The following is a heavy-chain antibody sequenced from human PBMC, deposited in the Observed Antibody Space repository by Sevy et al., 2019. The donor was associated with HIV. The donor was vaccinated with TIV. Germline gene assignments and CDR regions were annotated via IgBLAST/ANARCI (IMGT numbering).Heavy chain of an antibody. Sequence: LTCTVSGGSITSLYWNWIRQPPGKGLEWIANIFYNGHINYNPSLKSRVTLSLVTSKNQFSLGLSSVTAADTAMYYCAGENAWGRGYSWGQGTLVTVSS. D-gene: IGHD1-26*01. CDR1: GGSITSLY. J-gene: IGHJ4*02. CDR2: IFYNGHI. CDR3: AGENAWGRGYS. V-gene: IGHV4-59*08.